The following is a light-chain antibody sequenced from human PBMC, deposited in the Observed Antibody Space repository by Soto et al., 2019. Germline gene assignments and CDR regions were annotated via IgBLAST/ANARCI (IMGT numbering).Light chain of an antibody. J-gene: IGKJ1*01. CDR3: QQSHSTPWT. CDR1: QTITTY. CDR2: GAS. Sequence: DIQMTQSPSSLSASVGDRVTITCRASQTITTYFNWYQQKPGKAPHLLIYGASSLQSGVPSRFTSSGSGTDFTLTISSLQPEDFATYHCQQSHSTPWTFGQGTKVEIK. V-gene: IGKV1-39*01.